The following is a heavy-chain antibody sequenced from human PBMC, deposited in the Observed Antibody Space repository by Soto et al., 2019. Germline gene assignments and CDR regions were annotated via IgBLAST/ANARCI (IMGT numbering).Heavy chain of an antibody. D-gene: IGHD5-12*01. CDR3: ARGGIVATSQTIYYYYYMDV. J-gene: IGHJ6*03. CDR1: GYTFTGYY. Sequence: EASVKVSCKASGYTFTGYYMHWVRQAPGQGHEWMGWINPNSGGTNYAQKFQGWVTMTRDTSISTAYMELSRLRSDDTAVYYCARGGIVATSQTIYYYYYMDVWGKGTTVTVSS. CDR2: INPNSGGT. V-gene: IGHV1-2*04.